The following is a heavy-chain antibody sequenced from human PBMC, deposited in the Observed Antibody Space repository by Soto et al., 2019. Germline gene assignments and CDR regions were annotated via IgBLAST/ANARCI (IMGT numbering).Heavy chain of an antibody. CDR1: GFTFGDYA. Sequence: GSLRLSCTASGFTFGDYAMSWFRQAPGKGLEWVGFIRSKAYGGTTEYAASVKGRFTISRDDSKSIAYLQMNSLKTEDTAVYYCTRDPPVLLWFGELSTSYYYYGMDVWGQGTTVTVSS. J-gene: IGHJ6*02. D-gene: IGHD3-10*01. V-gene: IGHV3-49*03. CDR3: TRDPPVLLWFGELSTSYYYYGMDV. CDR2: IRSKAYGGTT.